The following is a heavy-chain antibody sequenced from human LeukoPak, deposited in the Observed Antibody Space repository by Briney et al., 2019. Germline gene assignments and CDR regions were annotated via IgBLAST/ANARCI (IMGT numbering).Heavy chain of an antibody. V-gene: IGHV3-23*01. J-gene: IGHJ5*02. CDR3: ARTSGSYSYFAP. Sequence: PGRSLRLSCAASGFTFSSYGMNWVRQAPGKGLEWVSGIVPSGGTTYYADSVKGRFTVSRDNSKNTLYLQMNSLRAEDTAVYYCARTSGSYSYFAPWGQGTLVTVSS. CDR1: GFTFSSYG. D-gene: IGHD1-26*01. CDR2: IVPSGGTT.